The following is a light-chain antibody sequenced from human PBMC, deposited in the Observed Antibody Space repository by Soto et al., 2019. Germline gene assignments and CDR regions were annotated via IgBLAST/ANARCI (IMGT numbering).Light chain of an antibody. V-gene: IGKV3-15*01. J-gene: IGKJ2*01. CDR2: DAS. CDR1: QSVSRH. Sequence: EIVMTQSPATLSVSPGERATLSCRASQSVSRHVAWYQQRPGQAPRLLIYDASTRATGTPARFSGSGSGTEFTLTISSLQSGDFAAYYCQQYNDWPPMNTCGPGTKLEI. CDR3: QQYNDWPPMNT.